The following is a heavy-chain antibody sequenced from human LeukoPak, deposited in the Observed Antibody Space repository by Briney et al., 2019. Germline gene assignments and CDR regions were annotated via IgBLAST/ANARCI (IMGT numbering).Heavy chain of an antibody. CDR1: GFTFSSYW. V-gene: IGHV3-7*01. CDR3: ARDPYCSSTSCYLAGNYYYGMDV. J-gene: IGHJ6*02. D-gene: IGHD2-2*01. CDR2: IKQDGSEK. Sequence: PGGSLRLSCAASGFTFSSYWMSWVRQAPGKGLEWVANIKQDGSEKYYVDSVKGRFTISRDNAKNTLYLQMNSLRAEDTAVYYCARDPYCSSTSCYLAGNYYYGMDVWGQGTTVTVSS.